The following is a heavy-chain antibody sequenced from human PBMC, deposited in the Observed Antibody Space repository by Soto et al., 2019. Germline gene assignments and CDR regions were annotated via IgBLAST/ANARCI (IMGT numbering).Heavy chain of an antibody. CDR1: GGSFSGYY. J-gene: IGHJ6*02. CDR3: ARGYKPYYYGSGSYYKDHYYGMDV. CDR2: INHSGST. Sequence: PSETLSLTCAVYGGSFSGYYWSWIRQPPGKGLEWIGEINHSGSTNYNPSLKSRVTISVDTSKNQFSLKLSSVTAADTAVYYCARGYKPYYYGSGSYYKDHYYGMDVWGQGTTVTVSS. V-gene: IGHV4-34*01. D-gene: IGHD3-10*01.